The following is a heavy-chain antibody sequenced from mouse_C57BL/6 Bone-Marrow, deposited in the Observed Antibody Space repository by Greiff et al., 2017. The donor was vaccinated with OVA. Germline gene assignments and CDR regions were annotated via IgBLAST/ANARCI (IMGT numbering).Heavy chain of an antibody. CDR3: ARTPFYDGCYYYSMDY. D-gene: IGHD2-3*01. CDR1: GYTFTSYW. J-gene: IGHJ4*01. CDR2: INPSSGYT. V-gene: IGHV1-7*01. Sequence: QVQLQQSGAELAKPGASVKLSCKASGYTFTSYWMHWVKQRPGQGLEWIGYINPSSGYTTYNQKFKDKATLTADKSSSTAYIQLSSLTYEYSAVYYCARTPFYDGCYYYSMDYWGQGTSVTVSS.